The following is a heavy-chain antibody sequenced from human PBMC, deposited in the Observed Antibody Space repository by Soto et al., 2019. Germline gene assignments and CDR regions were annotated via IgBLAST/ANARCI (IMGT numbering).Heavy chain of an antibody. Sequence: ASVKVSCKASGYTFTSYYMHWVRQAPGQGLEWMGIINPSGGSTSYAQKFQGRVTMTRDTSTSTVYMVLSSPRSEDTAVYYCARDPDITIFGVVNRPYYYGMDVWGQGTTVTVSS. CDR1: GYTFTSYY. CDR2: INPSGGST. D-gene: IGHD3-3*01. J-gene: IGHJ6*02. V-gene: IGHV1-46*01. CDR3: ARDPDITIFGVVNRPYYYGMDV.